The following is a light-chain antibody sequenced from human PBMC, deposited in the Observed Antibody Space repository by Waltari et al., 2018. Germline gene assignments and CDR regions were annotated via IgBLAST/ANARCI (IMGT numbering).Light chain of an antibody. CDR3: QQYNKWPPLT. Sequence: EVLMTQPPATLSVSPGERVTLSCRASQNIHDNLAWYQQKPGQAHRLLIYGASTRATAIPARFRGSGSGTEFTLTISSLQSEELAIYYCQQYNKWPPLTFGGGTKVEIK. CDR2: GAS. CDR1: QNIHDN. V-gene: IGKV3-15*01. J-gene: IGKJ4*01.